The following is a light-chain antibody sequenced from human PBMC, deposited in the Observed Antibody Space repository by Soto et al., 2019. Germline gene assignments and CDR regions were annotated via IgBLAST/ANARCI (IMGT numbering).Light chain of an antibody. CDR2: AAS. V-gene: IGKV1-39*01. CDR3: QQSYSTPIT. J-gene: IGKJ5*01. Sequence: PSSLSSSVWDIVTITCRASQTISNYLNWYQQKPGKAPYLLIYAASSLQSGVPSRFSGSSSGTDFTLTITSLQPEDFATYYCQQSYSTPITFGQGTRLEIK. CDR1: QTISNY.